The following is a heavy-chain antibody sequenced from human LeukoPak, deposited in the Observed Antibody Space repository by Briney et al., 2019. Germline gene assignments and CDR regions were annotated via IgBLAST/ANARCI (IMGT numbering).Heavy chain of an antibody. CDR3: ARDLLLTGYYDSTRAFDP. D-gene: IGHD3-22*01. J-gene: IGHJ5*02. Sequence: KPSQTLSLTCTVSGGSISSGGYYWRWIRQPPGKGLEWIGYIYHSGSTYYNPSLKSRVTISVDRSKNQFSLKLSSVTAADTAVYYCARDLLLTGYYDSTRAFDPWGQGTLVTVSS. CDR2: IYHSGST. CDR1: GGSISSGGYY. V-gene: IGHV4-30-2*01.